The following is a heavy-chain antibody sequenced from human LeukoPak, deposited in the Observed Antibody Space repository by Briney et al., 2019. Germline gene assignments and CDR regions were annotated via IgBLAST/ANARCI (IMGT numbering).Heavy chain of an antibody. Sequence: GGSLRLSCAASGFTVSSNYMSWVRQAPGKGLEWVSVIYSGCSTYYADSVKGRFTISRDNSKNTLYLQMNSLRAEDTAVYYCARETGPNWFDPWGQGTLVTVSS. J-gene: IGHJ5*02. CDR2: IYSGCST. CDR1: GFTVSSNY. CDR3: ARETGPNWFDP. V-gene: IGHV3-66*01.